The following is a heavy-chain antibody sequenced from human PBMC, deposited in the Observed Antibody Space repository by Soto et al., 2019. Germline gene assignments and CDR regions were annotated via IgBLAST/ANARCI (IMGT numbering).Heavy chain of an antibody. CDR2: VSGDNGHT. D-gene: IGHD2-15*01. CDR3: ARDLGYCRSGTCYREWFDP. CDR1: GYTFTTHG. J-gene: IGHJ5*02. V-gene: IGHV1-18*01. Sequence: QVQLVQSGAEVKKPGASVKVSCKASGYTFTTHGISWVRQAPGQGLEWMGWVSGDNGHTNYAQSLQGRVTMTTDTSKNTAYMELRSLRSDDTAVYYYARDLGYCRSGTCYREWFDPWGQGTLVTVSS.